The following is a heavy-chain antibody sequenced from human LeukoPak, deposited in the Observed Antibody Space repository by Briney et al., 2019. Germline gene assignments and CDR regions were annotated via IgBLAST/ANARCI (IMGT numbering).Heavy chain of an antibody. CDR1: GFTFSSCA. CDR3: AKDLCSGGSCYTYFDY. CDR2: ISGSGGST. D-gene: IGHD2-15*01. J-gene: IGHJ4*02. Sequence: PGGSLRLSCAASGFTFSSCAMSWVRQAPGKGLEGGSVISGSGGSTYYADSVKGRVAISRDTSKNTLYLRMSSLRAEDTAVYYCAKDLCSGGSCYTYFDYWGQGTLVTVSS. V-gene: IGHV3-23*01.